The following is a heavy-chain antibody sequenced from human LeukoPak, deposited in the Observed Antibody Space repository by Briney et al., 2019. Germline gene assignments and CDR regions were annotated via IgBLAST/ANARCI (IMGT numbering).Heavy chain of an antibody. CDR1: GGSISSSNW. Sequence: PSGTLSLTCAVSGGSISSSNWWSWVRQPPGQGLEWIGEIYHSGSTNYNPSLKSRVTIPVDKSKNQFSLKLSSVTAADTAVYYCARDDATVFWFDPWGQGTLVTVSS. J-gene: IGHJ5*02. V-gene: IGHV4-4*02. CDR3: ARDDATVFWFDP. D-gene: IGHD2-2*01. CDR2: IYHSGST.